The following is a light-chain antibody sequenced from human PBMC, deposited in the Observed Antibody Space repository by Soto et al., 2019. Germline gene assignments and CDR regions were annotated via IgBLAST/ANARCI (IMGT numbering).Light chain of an antibody. J-gene: IGKJ1*01. CDR2: GAS. CDR3: QQYGSSPRT. V-gene: IGKV3-20*01. Sequence: EIVLTQSPGTLSLSPGERATLSCRASQSVSSSYLAWYQQKPGQAHRLLIYGASSRATGIPDRFSGSGSGTDFTLTINSLEPEDFAVYYCQQYGSSPRTFGQGTKVEIK. CDR1: QSVSSSY.